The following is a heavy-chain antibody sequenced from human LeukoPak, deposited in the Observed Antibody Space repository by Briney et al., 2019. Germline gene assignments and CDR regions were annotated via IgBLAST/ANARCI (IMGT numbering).Heavy chain of an antibody. Sequence: ASVKVSCKAFGYTFTSYDINWVRQATGQGLEWMGWMNPNSGNTGYAQKFQGRVTITRNTSISTAYMELSSLRSEDTAVYYCARGVRELRYFDWPMSHYYYYMDVWGKGTTVTVSS. CDR3: ARGVRELRYFDWPMSHYYYYMDV. D-gene: IGHD3-9*01. V-gene: IGHV1-8*03. J-gene: IGHJ6*03. CDR2: MNPNSGNT. CDR1: GYTFTSYD.